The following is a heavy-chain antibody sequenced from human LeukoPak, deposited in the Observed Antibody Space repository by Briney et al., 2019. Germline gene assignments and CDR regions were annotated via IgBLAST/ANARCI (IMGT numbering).Heavy chain of an antibody. CDR3: ARDGYYDSSGYRLDP. CDR1: GGTFSSYA. V-gene: IGHV1-69*05. Sequence: GASVKVSCKASGGTFSSYAITWVRQAPGQGLEWMGRIIPIFGTANYAQKFQGRVTITTDESTSTAYMELSTLRSDDTAVYYCARDGYYDSSGYRLDPWGQGTLVTVSS. D-gene: IGHD3-22*01. CDR2: IIPIFGTA. J-gene: IGHJ5*02.